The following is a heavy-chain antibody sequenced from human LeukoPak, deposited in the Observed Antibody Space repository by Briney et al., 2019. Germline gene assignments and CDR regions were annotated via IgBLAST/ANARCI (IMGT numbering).Heavy chain of an antibody. CDR3: ARRYYESSGYNC. V-gene: IGHV1-2*02. CDR1: GYAFTCSY. D-gene: IGHD3-22*01. CDR2: LNHNRGGT. J-gene: IGHJ4*02. Sequence: GASVPFSSNASGYAFTCSYIQWGRQAPGQGIEWMGWLNHNRGGTNFSQKFQGRVTMTRDTSINTAYMELSSLRSDDTAVYYFARRYYESSGYNCWGQGTLVTASS.